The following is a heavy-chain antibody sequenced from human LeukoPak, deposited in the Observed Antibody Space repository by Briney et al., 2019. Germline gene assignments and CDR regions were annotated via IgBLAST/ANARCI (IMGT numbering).Heavy chain of an antibody. V-gene: IGHV3-23*01. J-gene: IGHJ4*02. D-gene: IGHD4/OR15-4a*01. CDR1: GFTFSSYE. Sequence: GGSLRLSCAASGFTFSSYEMNWVRQAPGKGLEWVSAISGSGGSTYYADSVTGRFSISRDNSKSTLYLQMNSLRVEDTAVYYCAKAGLVRGGALDSWGQGTLVTVSS. CDR2: ISGSGGST. CDR3: AKAGLVRGGALDS.